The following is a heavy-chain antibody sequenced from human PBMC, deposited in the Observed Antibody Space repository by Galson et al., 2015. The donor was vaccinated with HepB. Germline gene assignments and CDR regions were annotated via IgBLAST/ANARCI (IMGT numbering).Heavy chain of an antibody. CDR3: ARAPHYYDSSGYYPDAFDI. V-gene: IGHV4-59*01. CDR1: GGSISSYY. D-gene: IGHD3-22*01. J-gene: IGHJ3*02. CDR2: IYYSGST. Sequence: SETLSLTCTVSGGSISSYYWSWIRQPPGKGLEWIGYIYYSGSTNYNPSLKSRVTISVDTSKNQFSLKLSSVTAADTAVYYCARAPHYYDSSGYYPDAFDIWGQGTMVTVSS.